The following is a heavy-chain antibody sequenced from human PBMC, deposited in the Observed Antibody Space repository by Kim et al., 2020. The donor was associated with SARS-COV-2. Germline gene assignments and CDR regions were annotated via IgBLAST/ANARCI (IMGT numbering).Heavy chain of an antibody. D-gene: IGHD3-10*01. CDR3: TTIINGVPGYYETGSYFGYYGVDV. V-gene: IGHV3-15*01. CDR2: IKSKTDGATT. Sequence: GGSLRLSCAGSGFTFSNAWMSWVRQAPGKGLEWVGRIKSKTDGATTDYAAPVKGRFNISRDDSKNTLYLEMSGLKTEDTAVYYCTTIINGVPGYYETGSYFGYYGVDVWGQGTTVTVSS. CDR1: GFTFSNAW. J-gene: IGHJ6*02.